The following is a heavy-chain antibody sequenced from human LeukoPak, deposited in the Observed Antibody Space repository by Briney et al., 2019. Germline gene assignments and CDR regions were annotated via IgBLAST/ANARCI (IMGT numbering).Heavy chain of an antibody. CDR3: TTLTVASNFDY. CDR2: ISGSDTST. Sequence: GGSLRLSCAASGFSFSVYEMHWVRQARGRGLEGIADISGSDTSTYYADSVKGRFTISRDNAKNSLYLQMNRLRVEDTAVYYCTTLTVASNFDYWGQGTLVTVSS. J-gene: IGHJ4*02. CDR1: GFSFSVYE. V-gene: IGHV3-48*03. D-gene: IGHD6-19*01.